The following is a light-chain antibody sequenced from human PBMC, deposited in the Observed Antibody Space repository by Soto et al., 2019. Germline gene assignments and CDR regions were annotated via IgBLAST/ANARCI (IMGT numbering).Light chain of an antibody. CDR1: QSVTNSF. CDR2: GAS. CDR3: QQYVSSPWA. Sequence: EIVFAQSPGTMSLSPGERSTLSRRASQSVTNSFLAWYQQKPGQAPRLLIYGASRRATGIPDRFTGSGSGTDFTLIISRLEPEDFAVYYCQQYVSSPWAFGQGTKVDIK. V-gene: IGKV3-20*01. J-gene: IGKJ1*01.